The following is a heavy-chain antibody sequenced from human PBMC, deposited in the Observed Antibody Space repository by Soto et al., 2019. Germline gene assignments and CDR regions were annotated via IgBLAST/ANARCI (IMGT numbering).Heavy chain of an antibody. CDR1: GGSCSGYQ. V-gene: IGHV4-34*01. CDR3: ARGLILWFGKLSRRRGYYYCMDV. CDR2: INDSGNI. D-gene: IGHD3-10*01. J-gene: IGHJ6*03. Sequence: SQPLSLTCGVYGGSCSGYQWSWIRQTPGKGLEWIGEINDSGNINYNPSLKSRVTILLDTPKKQISLKLSSVTAADTAVYYCARGLILWFGKLSRRRGYYYCMDVWGKGTTVTVSS.